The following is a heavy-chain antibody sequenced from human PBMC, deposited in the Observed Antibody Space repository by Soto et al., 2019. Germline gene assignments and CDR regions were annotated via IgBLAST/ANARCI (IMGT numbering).Heavy chain of an antibody. Sequence: QVQLLESGGGLVQPGGSLRLSCAASGFTFSNYAMHWVRQAPGKGLEWVAIISYDGGNTYYADSVKGRFTISRDNSKNTLYLQINSVRTEDTAVYYCARSRRSSGWWDAFDVWGQGTLVTVSS. CDR2: ISYDGGNT. CDR3: ARSRRSSGWWDAFDV. V-gene: IGHV3-30-3*01. CDR1: GFTFSNYA. D-gene: IGHD6-19*01. J-gene: IGHJ3*01.